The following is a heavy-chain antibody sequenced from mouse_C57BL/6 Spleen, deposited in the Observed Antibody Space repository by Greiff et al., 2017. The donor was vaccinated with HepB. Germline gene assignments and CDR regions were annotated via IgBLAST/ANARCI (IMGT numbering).Heavy chain of an antibody. CDR1: GFTFSDYG. CDR2: ISSGSSTI. V-gene: IGHV5-17*01. J-gene: IGHJ3*01. Sequence: EVQLVESGGGLVKPGGSLKLSCAASGFTFSDYGMHWVRQAPEKGLEWVAYISSGSSTIYYADTVKGRFTISRDNAKNTLFLQMTSLRSEDTAMYYCAREIGSTCFAYWGQGTLVTVSA. CDR3: AREIGSTCFAY. D-gene: IGHD1-1*01.